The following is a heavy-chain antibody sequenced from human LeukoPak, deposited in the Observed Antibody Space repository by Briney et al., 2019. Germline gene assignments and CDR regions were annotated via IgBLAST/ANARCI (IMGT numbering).Heavy chain of an antibody. CDR2: ISSSSNYI. Sequence: GGSLRLSCAASGFTFSNYWMHWVRQAPGKGLEWVSSISSSSNYIYYADSVKGRFTISRDNAKNSLYLQMNSLRAEDTAVYYCARSKDAFDIWGQGTMVTVSS. CDR3: ARSKDAFDI. CDR1: GFTFSNYW. J-gene: IGHJ3*02. V-gene: IGHV3-21*01.